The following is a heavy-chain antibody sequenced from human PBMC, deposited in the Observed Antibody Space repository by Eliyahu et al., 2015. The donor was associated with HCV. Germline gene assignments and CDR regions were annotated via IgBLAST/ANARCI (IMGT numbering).Heavy chain of an antibody. CDR2: IXYYSGST. CDR3: ARAWGGTYCGGDCSPNWFDP. V-gene: IGHV4-31*03. J-gene: IGHJ5*02. CDR1: GGSISSGGYX. Sequence: QVQLQESGPGLVKPSQTLSLTCTXXGGSISSGGYXWXWIRQHPGKGLEWIGYIXYYSGSTYYNPSLKSRVTISVDTSKNQFSLKLSSVTAADTAVYYCARAWGGTYCGGDCSPNWFDPWGQGTLVTVSS. D-gene: IGHD2-21*02.